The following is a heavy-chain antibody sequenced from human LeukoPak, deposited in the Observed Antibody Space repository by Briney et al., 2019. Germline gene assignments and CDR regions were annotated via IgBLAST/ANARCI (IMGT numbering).Heavy chain of an antibody. CDR2: IKQDGSEK. CDR3: ARDTYYYDSSGYPTGAFDI. Sequence: PGGSRRLSCAASGFTFGSYWMSWVRQAPGKGLEWVANIKQDGSEKYYVDSVKGRFTISRDNAKNSLYLQMNSLRAEDTAVYYCARDTYYYDSSGYPTGAFDIWGQGTMVTVSS. D-gene: IGHD3-22*01. J-gene: IGHJ3*02. CDR1: GFTFGSYW. V-gene: IGHV3-7*01.